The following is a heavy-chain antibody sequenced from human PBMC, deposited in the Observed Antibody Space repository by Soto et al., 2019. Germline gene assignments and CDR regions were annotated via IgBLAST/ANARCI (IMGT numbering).Heavy chain of an antibody. J-gene: IGHJ3*01. Sequence: EVQLLESGGGLVQPGGSLRLSCAASGLTFSRFAMRWVRQAPGKGLERVSTISGSGADSYGSDSVKGRSIISRDNSKNTLSLQMNDRKVEETAIYYCAKRTGVLATTGGAFDVWGQGTMGTVSS. V-gene: IGHV3-23*01. D-gene: IGHD5-12*01. CDR3: AKRTGVLATTGGAFDV. CDR1: GLTFSRFA. CDR2: ISGSGADS.